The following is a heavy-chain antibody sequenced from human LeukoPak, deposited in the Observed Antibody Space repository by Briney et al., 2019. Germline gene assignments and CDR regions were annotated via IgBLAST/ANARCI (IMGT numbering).Heavy chain of an antibody. CDR1: GFTFDDYA. J-gene: IGHJ4*02. CDR2: ISWNSGSI. D-gene: IGHD3-22*01. CDR3: ARDRLSIKKSVVIPISGIAY. V-gene: IGHV3-9*01. Sequence: GGSLRLSCAASGFTFDDYAMHWVRQAPGKGLEWVSGISWNSGSIGYADSVKGRFTISRDNAKNSLYLQMNSLRAEDTALYYCARDRLSIKKSVVIPISGIAYWGQGTLVTVSS.